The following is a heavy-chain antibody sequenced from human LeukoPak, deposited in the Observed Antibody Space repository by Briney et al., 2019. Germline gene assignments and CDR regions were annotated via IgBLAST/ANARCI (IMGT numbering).Heavy chain of an antibody. J-gene: IGHJ4*02. CDR3: ASTSISALDLPFFDH. CDR2: MFYSEST. CDR1: GASVSGGNYY. V-gene: IGHV4-61*01. D-gene: IGHD5-18*01. Sequence: SETLSLTCSVSGASVSGGNYYWSWIRQPPGKGLEWIGYMFYSESTKYNPSLKSRVTISVDKYKHQFSLHMSSVTAADTAFYCRASTSISALDLPFFDHWGQGSLVTVSS.